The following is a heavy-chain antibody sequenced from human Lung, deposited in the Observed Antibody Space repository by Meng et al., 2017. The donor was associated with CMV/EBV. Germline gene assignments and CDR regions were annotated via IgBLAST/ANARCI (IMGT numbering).Heavy chain of an antibody. J-gene: IGHJ4*02. CDR3: ARGSGVNMFRGAIGSFDS. D-gene: IGHD3-10*01. CDR1: GFTFSSYD. V-gene: IGHV3-13*01. CDR2: VGTEDDA. Sequence: GESLKISCAASGFTFSSYDMHWVRQVTGKGLEWVSGVGTEDDAYYRDSVKGRFTISRENGMNSMYLQMDSLTVGDTAIYYCARGSGVNMFRGAIGSFDSWRLGXLVTSSS.